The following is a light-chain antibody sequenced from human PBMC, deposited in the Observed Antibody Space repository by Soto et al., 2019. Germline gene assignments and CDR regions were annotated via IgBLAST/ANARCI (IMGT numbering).Light chain of an antibody. Sequence: ESLLTQSPGTLSLSPGERATLSCRASQTVRNNYLAWYEQKPGQAPRLLIYDASSRATGIPDRFSGGGSGTDFTLTIYRLEPEDFAVYSFQQFSSDPLTFGAGTKVDIK. CDR1: QTVRNNY. CDR3: QQFSSDPLT. J-gene: IGKJ4*01. CDR2: DAS. V-gene: IGKV3-20*01.